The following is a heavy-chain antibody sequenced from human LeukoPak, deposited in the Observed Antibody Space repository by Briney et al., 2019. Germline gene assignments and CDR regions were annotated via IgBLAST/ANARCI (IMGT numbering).Heavy chain of an antibody. CDR3: AKKTGYNYGFDF. J-gene: IGHJ4*02. V-gene: IGHV3-23*01. CDR1: GFTISSYS. D-gene: IGHD5-18*01. Sequence: GGSLTLSCAASGFTISSYSLNWVRQAPGKGLEWVSVINDSGETTYYAQSVKGRFTISRDDSKNTLYLQMNSLRAEDTALYYCAKKTGYNYGFDFWGQGTLVTVSS. CDR2: INDSGETT.